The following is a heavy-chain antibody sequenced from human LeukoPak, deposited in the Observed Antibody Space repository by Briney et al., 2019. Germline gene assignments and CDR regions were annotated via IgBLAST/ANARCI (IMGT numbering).Heavy chain of an antibody. V-gene: IGHV1-2*02. D-gene: IGHD2-2*01. CDR2: INPNSGGT. CDR3: ARAELWEEDIVVVPAGNWFDP. CDR1: GYTFTGYY. J-gene: IGHJ5*02. Sequence: ASVKVSCKASGYTFTGYYMHWVRQAPGQGLEWMGWINPNSGGTNYAQKFQGRVTMTRDTSISTAYMELSRLRSDDTAVYYCARAELWEEDIVVVPAGNWFDPWGQGTLVTVSS.